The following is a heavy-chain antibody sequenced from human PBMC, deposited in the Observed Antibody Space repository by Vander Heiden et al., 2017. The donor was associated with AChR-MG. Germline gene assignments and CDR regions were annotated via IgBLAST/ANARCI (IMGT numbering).Heavy chain of an antibody. CDR2: ISGSGGST. CDR3: AKGSYYYDSSGYYLDY. D-gene: IGHD3-22*01. Sequence: EVQLLESGGGLVQPGGSLRLSCAASGFTFSSYAMSWVRQAPGKGLEWVSAISGSGGSTYYADSVKGRFTISRDNSKNTLYLQMNSLRAEDTAVYYCAKGSYYYDSSGYYLDYWGQGTLVTVSS. V-gene: IGHV3-23*01. CDR1: GFTFSSYA. J-gene: IGHJ4*02.